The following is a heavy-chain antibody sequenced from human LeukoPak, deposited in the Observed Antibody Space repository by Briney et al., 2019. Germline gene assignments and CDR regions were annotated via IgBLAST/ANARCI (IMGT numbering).Heavy chain of an antibody. D-gene: IGHD2-21*01. J-gene: IGHJ4*02. CDR3: ARLYCSGECYSGYFDY. Sequence: SETLSLTCTVSGGSISSSSWYWDWIRQPPGKGLEWIGTIYYTGSTYYNPSLKSRVTISVDTSKDQFSLKLSSVTAADTAVYYCARLYCSGECYSGYFDYWGQGTLVTVSS. V-gene: IGHV4-39*01. CDR1: GGSISSSSWY. CDR2: IYYTGST.